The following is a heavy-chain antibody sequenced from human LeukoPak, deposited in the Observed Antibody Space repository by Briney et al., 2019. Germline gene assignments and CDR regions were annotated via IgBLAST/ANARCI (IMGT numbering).Heavy chain of an antibody. CDR3: ARDTVYYDSSGYWDGHY. CDR1: GYTFTSYG. Sequence: ASVKVSCTASGYTFTSYGISWVRQAPGQGLEWMGWISAYNGNTNYAQKLQGRVTMTTDTSTSTAYMELRSLRSDDTAVYYCARDTVYYDSSGYWDGHYWGQGTLVTVSS. D-gene: IGHD3-22*01. V-gene: IGHV1-18*01. J-gene: IGHJ4*02. CDR2: ISAYNGNT.